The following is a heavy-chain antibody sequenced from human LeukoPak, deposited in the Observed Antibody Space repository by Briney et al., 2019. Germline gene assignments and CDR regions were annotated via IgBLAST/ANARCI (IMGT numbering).Heavy chain of an antibody. V-gene: IGHV3-64D*06. CDR3: ASSKGGYSYGSHDY. Sequence: PGGSLRLSCSASGFTFSSYAMHWVRQAPGKGLEYVSAISSNGGSTYYADSVKGRFTISRDNSKNTLYLQMSSLRAEDTAVYYCASSKGGYSYGSHDYWGQGTLVTVSS. CDR2: ISSNGGST. J-gene: IGHJ4*02. D-gene: IGHD5-18*01. CDR1: GFTFSSYA.